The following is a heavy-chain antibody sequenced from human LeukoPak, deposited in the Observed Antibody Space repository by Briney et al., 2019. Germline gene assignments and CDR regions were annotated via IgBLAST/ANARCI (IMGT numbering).Heavy chain of an antibody. J-gene: IGHJ5*02. Sequence: PSETLTLTCAVYGGSFSGYYWSWIRQPPGKGLEWIGEINHSGSSNFNAALKRRVTIIVEKSQNQFSLTLSSVTAADTAVYYYARKGRQQLSTWGQGTLVTVSS. CDR3: ARKGRQQLST. CDR2: INHSGSS. V-gene: IGHV4-34*01. D-gene: IGHD6-13*01. CDR1: GGSFSGYY.